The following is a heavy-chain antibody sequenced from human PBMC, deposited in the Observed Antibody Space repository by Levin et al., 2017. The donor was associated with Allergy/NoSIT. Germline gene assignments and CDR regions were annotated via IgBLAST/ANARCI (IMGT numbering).Heavy chain of an antibody. V-gene: IGHV4-31*03. CDR3: ARDECAWFGECYGMDV. Sequence: SETLSLTCTVSGDSMSGRDYYWSWIRQHPGKGLEWIGFIHHSGSAYYNPSLKSRLTMSLDTSKRQISLRLTSVTGADTAVYFCARDECAWFGECYGMDVWGQGTTVIVSS. D-gene: IGHD3-10*01. CDR1: GDSMSGRDYY. J-gene: IGHJ6*02. CDR2: IHHSGSA.